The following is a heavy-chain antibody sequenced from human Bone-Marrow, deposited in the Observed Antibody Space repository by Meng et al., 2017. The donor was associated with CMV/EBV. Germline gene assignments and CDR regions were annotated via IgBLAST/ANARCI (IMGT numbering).Heavy chain of an antibody. CDR1: SGGYY. J-gene: IGHJ5*02. CDR2: IYYSGNT. D-gene: IGHD2-15*01. V-gene: IGHV4-31*02. CDR3: ARDKPGYCSGGSCPNHVFDP. Sequence: SGGYYWSWIRLHPGKDLEWIGYIYYSGNTYYNPSLKSRVTISVDTSRNQFSLKLSSVTAADTAVYYCARDKPGYCSGGSCPNHVFDPWGQGTLVTVSS.